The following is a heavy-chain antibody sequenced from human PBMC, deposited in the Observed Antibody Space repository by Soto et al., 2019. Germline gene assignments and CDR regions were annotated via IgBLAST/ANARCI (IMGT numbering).Heavy chain of an antibody. CDR2: INHSGST. CDR3: ARGRQLVLGRYYYYYGMDV. J-gene: IGHJ6*02. CDR1: GGSFSGYY. Sequence: SETLSLTCAVYGGSFSGYYWNWIRQPPGKGLEWIGEINHSGSTNYNPSLKSRVTISVDTSKNQLSLKLSSVTAADTAVYYCARGRQLVLGRYYYYYGMDVWGQGTTVTVSS. V-gene: IGHV4-34*01. D-gene: IGHD6-6*01.